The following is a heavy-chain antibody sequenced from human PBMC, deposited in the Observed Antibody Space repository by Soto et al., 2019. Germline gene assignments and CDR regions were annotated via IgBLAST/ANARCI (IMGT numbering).Heavy chain of an antibody. J-gene: IGHJ6*02. D-gene: IGHD3-10*01. CDR2: ISPIFGTA. CDR1: GGTFSSYA. CDR3: ARGLVRGVISYYYYGMDV. V-gene: IGHV1-69*12. Sequence: QVQLVQAGAEVKKPGSSVKVSCKASGGTFSSYAISWVRQAPGQGLEWMGGISPIFGTANYAQKIQGRVTINAGEATSTAYMELSSLRSEYTAVYYCARGLVRGVISYYYYGMDVWGQGTTVTGSS.